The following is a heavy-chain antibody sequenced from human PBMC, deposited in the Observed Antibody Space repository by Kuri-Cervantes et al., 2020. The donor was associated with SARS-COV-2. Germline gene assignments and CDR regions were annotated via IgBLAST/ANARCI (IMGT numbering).Heavy chain of an antibody. D-gene: IGHD2-15*01. V-gene: IGHV4-59*01. CDR2: IYYSGST. CDR3: ARGGLGYCSGGSCHAYYYYGMDV. CDR1: GGSISSYY. J-gene: IGHJ6*02. Sequence: SETLSLTCTVSGGSISSYYWSWIRQPPGKGLEWIGYIYYSGSTNYNPSLKSRVTISVDTSKNQFSLKLSSVTAADTAVYYCARGGLGYCSGGSCHAYYYYGMDVWGQGTTVTVSS.